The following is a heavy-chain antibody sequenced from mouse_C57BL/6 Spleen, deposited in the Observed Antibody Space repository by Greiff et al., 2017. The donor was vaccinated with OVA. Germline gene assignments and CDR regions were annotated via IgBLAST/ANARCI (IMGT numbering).Heavy chain of an antibody. CDR1: GYTFTNYW. J-gene: IGHJ2*01. CDR2: IYPGGGYT. Sequence: VKLQQSGAELVRPGTSVKMSCKASGYTFTNYWIGWAKQRPGHGLEWIGDIYPGGGYTNYNEKFKGKATLTADKSSSTAYMQFSSLTSEDSAIYYCAREVGPSYFDYWGKGTTLTVSS. CDR3: AREVGPSYFDY. D-gene: IGHD1-1*02. V-gene: IGHV1-63*01.